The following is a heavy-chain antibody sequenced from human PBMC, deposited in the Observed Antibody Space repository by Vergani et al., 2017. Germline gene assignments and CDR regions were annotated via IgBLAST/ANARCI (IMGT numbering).Heavy chain of an antibody. CDR2: IRSKAYGQAT. Sequence: EVQLVESGGDLVQPGRSLRLSCTASGFTFGYYAMDWFRQAPGQGLEWVCGIRSKAYGQATIYSASVKGRFTISRDESKSIAYLQMNNLQTEDTSMYYCVRDQVTMLRGSYALDIWGQGTIVTVSS. CDR1: GFTFGYYA. CDR3: VRDQVTMLRGSYALDI. J-gene: IGHJ3*02. D-gene: IGHD3-10*01. V-gene: IGHV3-49*03.